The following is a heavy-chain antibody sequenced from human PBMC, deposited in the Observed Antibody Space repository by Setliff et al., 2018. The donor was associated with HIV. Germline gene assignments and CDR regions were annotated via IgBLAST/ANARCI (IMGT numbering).Heavy chain of an antibody. CDR2: ITAKFNGYVK. D-gene: IGHD3-16*01. V-gene: IGHV3-72*01. J-gene: IGHJ4*02. CDR3: VRAAAGLDI. Sequence: SDHYIDWIRQPPGKGLEWVGRITAKFNGYVKEYAASVQGRFTISRDDSKDSLFLQMNNLKTEDTAVYYCVRAAAGLDIWSQKILVTVSS. CDR1: SDHY.